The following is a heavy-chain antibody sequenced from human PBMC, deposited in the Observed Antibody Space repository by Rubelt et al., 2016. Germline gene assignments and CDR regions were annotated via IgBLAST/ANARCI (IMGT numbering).Heavy chain of an antibody. J-gene: IGHJ5*02. D-gene: IGHD6-19*01. Sequence: GLVKPSETLSLTCTVSGYSISTYYWGWIRQPPGKGLEWIGDIYHSGSTYYNPSLKSRVTISVDTSKNKFSLKLSSLTAADTAVYYCAGDNTGIAVPLCDPWGQGTLVTVSS. CDR3: AGDNTGIAVPLCDP. CDR1: GYSISTYY. V-gene: IGHV4-38-2*02. CDR2: IYHSGST.